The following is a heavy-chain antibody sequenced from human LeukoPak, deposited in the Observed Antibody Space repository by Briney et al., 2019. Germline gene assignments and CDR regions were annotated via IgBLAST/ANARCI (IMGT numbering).Heavy chain of an antibody. CDR1: GFTFSSYG. D-gene: IGHD3-10*02. CDR2: ISGSGGST. CDR3: AELGITMIGGV. V-gene: IGHV3-23*01. Sequence: GGTLRLSCAASGFTFSSYGMSWVRQAPGKGLEWASGISGSGGSTYYADSVKGRFTISRDNAKNSLYLQMNSLRAEDTAVYYCAELGITMIGGVWGKGTTVTISS. J-gene: IGHJ6*04.